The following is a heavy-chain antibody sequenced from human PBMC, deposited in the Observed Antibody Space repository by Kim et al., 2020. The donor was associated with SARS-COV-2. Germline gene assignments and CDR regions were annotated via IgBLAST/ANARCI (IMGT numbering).Heavy chain of an antibody. J-gene: IGHJ4*02. CDR1: GGSVSSSSYL. D-gene: IGHD2-15*01. CDR2: VHYVLRS. CDR3: ASGVHRDGFCSAGSCPYDY. Sequence: SETLSLTCTVSGGSVSSSSYLWGWIRQPPGKGLEWIGSVHYVLRSYHNPSLQSRVTISLDTSNNQFSLKLASVSAADTALYYCASGVHRDGFCSAGSCPYDYWGQGTLVTVSS. V-gene: IGHV4-39*07.